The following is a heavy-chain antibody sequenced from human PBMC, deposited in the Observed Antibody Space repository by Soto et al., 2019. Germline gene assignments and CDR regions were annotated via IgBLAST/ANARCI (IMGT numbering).Heavy chain of an antibody. Sequence: QVQLVQSGAEVKKPGSSVKVSCKASGGTFSSYAISWVRQAPGHVLEWLGGIIPIFGTANYAQKFQGRVTITADESTSTAYMELSSLRSEDTAVYYCARGDRSAYCSGGSCYSRWGQGTLVTVSS. CDR1: GGTFSSYA. D-gene: IGHD2-15*01. CDR2: IIPIFGTA. CDR3: ARGDRSAYCSGGSCYSR. J-gene: IGHJ4*02. V-gene: IGHV1-69*01.